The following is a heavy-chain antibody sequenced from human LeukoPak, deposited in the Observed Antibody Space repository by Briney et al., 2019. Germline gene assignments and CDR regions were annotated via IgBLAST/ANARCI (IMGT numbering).Heavy chain of an antibody. J-gene: IGHJ6*03. Sequence: SETLSLTCTVSGGSISSGGYYWSWIRQHPGKGLEWIGYIYHSGSTYYNPSLKSRVTISVDRSKNQFSLKLSSVTAADTAVYYCARESFVVVPAAPHMDVWGKGTTVTVSS. CDR2: IYHSGST. D-gene: IGHD2-2*01. CDR1: GGSISSGGYY. CDR3: ARESFVVVPAAPHMDV. V-gene: IGHV4-31*03.